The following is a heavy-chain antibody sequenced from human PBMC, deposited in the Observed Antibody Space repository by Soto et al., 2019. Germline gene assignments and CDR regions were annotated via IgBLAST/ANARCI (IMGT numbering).Heavy chain of an antibody. CDR3: ASERMSRPRWVFDY. CDR1: GFTFGSYP. V-gene: IGHV3-64*01. J-gene: IGHJ4*02. Sequence: EVQLVESGGGLVQPGGSLRLSCAASGFTFGSYPMHWVRQAPGKGLEYVSAISTNGDSTFYANSVKGRFTISRANSKNTLYLQMGSLRAEDMGVYYCASERMSRPRWVFDYWGQGTLVTASS. D-gene: IGHD6-13*01. CDR2: ISTNGDST.